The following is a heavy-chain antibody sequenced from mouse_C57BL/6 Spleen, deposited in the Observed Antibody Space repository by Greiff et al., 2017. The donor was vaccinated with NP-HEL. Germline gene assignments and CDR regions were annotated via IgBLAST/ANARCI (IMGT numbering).Heavy chain of an antibody. Sequence: QVQLQQSGPGLVQPSQSLSITCTVSGFSLTSYGVHWVRQSPGKGLEWLGVIWRGGSTDYNAAFMSRLGITKDNSKSQVFFKMNSLPSDDTALYFCAKNYREGYAMDYWGQGTSVTVSS. CDR3: AKNYREGYAMDY. J-gene: IGHJ4*01. CDR2: IWRGGST. V-gene: IGHV2-5*01. CDR1: GFSLTSYG.